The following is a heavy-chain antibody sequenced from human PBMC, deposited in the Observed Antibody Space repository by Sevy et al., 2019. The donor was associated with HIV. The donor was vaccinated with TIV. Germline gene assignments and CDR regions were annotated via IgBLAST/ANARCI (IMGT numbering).Heavy chain of an antibody. CDR2: LSFGCGEI. CDR3: AREGGTNPHDY. V-gene: IGHV3-23*01. J-gene: IGHJ4*02. CDR1: GFTFNKYS. Sequence: GGSLRLSCAASGFTFNKYSMSWVRQPPGKGLEWVATLSFGCGEINYAHSVKGRFPISSDNSKNSFYLQMNNLRAEDTALYYCAREGGTNPHDYWGQGTLVTVSS. D-gene: IGHD2-8*01.